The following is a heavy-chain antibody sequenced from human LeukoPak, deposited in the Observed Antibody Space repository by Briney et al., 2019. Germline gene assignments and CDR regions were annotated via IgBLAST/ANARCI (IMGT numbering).Heavy chain of an antibody. D-gene: IGHD3-22*01. Sequence: GGSLRLSCAASGFTFSSYWMHWVRQAPGKGLVWVSRINSDGSSTSYADSVKVRFTISRDNAKNTLYLQMNSLRAEDTAVYYCARGSYYDSSGYSDFDYWGQGTLVTVSS. CDR3: ARGSYYDSSGYSDFDY. CDR1: GFTFSSYW. J-gene: IGHJ4*02. V-gene: IGHV3-74*01. CDR2: INSDGSST.